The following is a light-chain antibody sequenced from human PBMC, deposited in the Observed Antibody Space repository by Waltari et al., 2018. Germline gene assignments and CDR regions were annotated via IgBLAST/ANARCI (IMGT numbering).Light chain of an antibody. Sequence: PGKRATLSCRASQSVSNYLAWYQQKPGQAPRLLIYDASSRATGIPARFSGSGSGTDFTLTINSLEPEDFAVYYCQQRSNWPPWTFGQGTNVEIK. J-gene: IGKJ1*01. V-gene: IGKV3-11*01. CDR3: QQRSNWPPWT. CDR1: QSVSNY. CDR2: DAS.